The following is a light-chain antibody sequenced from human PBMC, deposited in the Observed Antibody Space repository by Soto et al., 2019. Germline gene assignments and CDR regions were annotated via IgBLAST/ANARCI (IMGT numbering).Light chain of an antibody. Sequence: DIVMTQSPDSLAVSLGERATINCKSSQSVLHSSNNKNYLAWYQQKPGQSPKLLIHWASTRESGVPDRFSGSGSATDFTLTISSLQAEDVAVYYCLQYYAPPYTFGQGTKLEIK. CDR3: LQYYAPPYT. CDR1: QSVLHSSNNKNY. CDR2: WAS. J-gene: IGKJ2*01. V-gene: IGKV4-1*01.